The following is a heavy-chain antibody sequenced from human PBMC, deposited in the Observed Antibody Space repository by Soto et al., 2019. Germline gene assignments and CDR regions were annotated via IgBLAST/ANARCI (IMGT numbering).Heavy chain of an antibody. Sequence: ASVKVSCKTSGYTFSGHSISWVRQAPGQGLEWMGWISASSGHTNYAQKFQGRVTMTTDTFTSTVYMEMKSLRSDDTAGYYCARNTGSGNSGGFDYWGQGTLVTVS. CDR1: GYTFSGHS. D-gene: IGHD3-3*01. J-gene: IGHJ4*02. CDR2: ISASSGHT. CDR3: ARNTGSGNSGGFDY. V-gene: IGHV1-18*04.